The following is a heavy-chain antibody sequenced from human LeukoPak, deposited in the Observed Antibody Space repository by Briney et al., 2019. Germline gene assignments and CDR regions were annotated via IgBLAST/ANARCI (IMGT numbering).Heavy chain of an antibody. J-gene: IGHJ4*02. CDR2: IRSKAYGGTT. Sequence: GRSLRLSCTASGFTFGDYAMSWFRQAPGKGLEWVGFIRSKAYGGTTEYAASVKGRFTISRDDSKSIAYLQMNSLKTEDTAVYYCTRGITIFGVVTQLDXXGQGTXVTV. CDR1: GFTFGDYA. V-gene: IGHV3-49*03. D-gene: IGHD3-3*01. CDR3: TRGITIFGVVTQLDX.